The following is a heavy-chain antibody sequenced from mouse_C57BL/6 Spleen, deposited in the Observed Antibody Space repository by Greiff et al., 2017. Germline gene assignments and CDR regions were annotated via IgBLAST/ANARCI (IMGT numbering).Heavy chain of an antibody. Sequence: EVKVEESGPGLVKPSQSLSLTCSVTGYSITGGYYWNWIRQFPGNKLEWMGYISYDGSNNYNPSLKNRISITRDTSKNQFFLKLNAVTTEDTATCYCARGGPAYFDYWGQGTTLTVSS. J-gene: IGHJ2*01. D-gene: IGHD3-3*01. CDR1: GYSITGGYY. V-gene: IGHV3-6*01. CDR2: ISYDGSN. CDR3: ARGGPAYFDY.